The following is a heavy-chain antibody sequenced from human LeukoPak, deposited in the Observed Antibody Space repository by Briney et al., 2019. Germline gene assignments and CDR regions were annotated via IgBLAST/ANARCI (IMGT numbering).Heavy chain of an antibody. CDR1: GYVFTDYY. J-gene: IGHJ3*01. Sequence: ASVKVSCKASGYVFTDYYLHWVRQAPGQGLEWMGWINPRFDGTKYAKKFQGRVTMTRDTSISTAYMELNSLRSDDTALYYCATYPGLEPDAFDVWGQGTMVTVSS. CDR2: INPRFDGT. V-gene: IGHV1-2*02. D-gene: IGHD3-3*01. CDR3: ATYPGLEPDAFDV.